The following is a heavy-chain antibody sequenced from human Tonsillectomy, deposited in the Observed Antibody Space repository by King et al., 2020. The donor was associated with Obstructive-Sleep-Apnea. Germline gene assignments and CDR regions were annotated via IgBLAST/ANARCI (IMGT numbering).Heavy chain of an antibody. J-gene: IGHJ4*02. V-gene: IGHV3-13*04. CDR3: ARGIEVFDY. Sequence: DVQLVESGGGVVQPGGSLRLSCAASGFTFSDYDMQWVRQRTGKRQEWVSGINTAGDTDYADSVKGRFTISRENAKKSLYLQMSNLRVGDTAVYYCARGIEVFDYWGQGALVTVSP. CDR2: INTAGDT. CDR1: GFTFSDYD.